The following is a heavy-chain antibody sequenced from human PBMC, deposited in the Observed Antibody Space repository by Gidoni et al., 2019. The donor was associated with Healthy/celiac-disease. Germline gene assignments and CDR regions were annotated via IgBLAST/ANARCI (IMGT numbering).Heavy chain of an antibody. CDR2: ISSSRSYT. J-gene: IGHJ4*02. D-gene: IGHD2-2*01. CDR1: GFTFSDYY. V-gene: IGHV3-11*06. Sequence: QVQLVESGGGLVKPGGSLRLSCAASGFTFSDYYRSGIRQAPGKGLEWVSYISSSRSYTNYADSVKGRFTISRDNAKNSLYLQMNSLRAEDTAVYYCARARGDCSSTSCYYYFDYWGQGTLVTVSS. CDR3: ARARGDCSSTSCYYYFDY.